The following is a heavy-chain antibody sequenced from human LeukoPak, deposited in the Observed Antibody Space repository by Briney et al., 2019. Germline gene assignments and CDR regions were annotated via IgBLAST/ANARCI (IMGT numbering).Heavy chain of an antibody. J-gene: IGHJ6*03. Sequence: GGSLRLSCTASGFTLSSYEMSWIRQAPGKGLEWVSSIDYSGGSTHYADSVKGRFTISRDNSKNTLYLQMSSLRAEDTAVYSCVKTGRFTVAGTRGHYYYYYYMDVWGKGTTVTVSS. D-gene: IGHD6-19*01. CDR3: VKTGRFTVAGTRGHYYYYYYMDV. V-gene: IGHV3-23*01. CDR2: IDYSGGST. CDR1: GFTLSSYE.